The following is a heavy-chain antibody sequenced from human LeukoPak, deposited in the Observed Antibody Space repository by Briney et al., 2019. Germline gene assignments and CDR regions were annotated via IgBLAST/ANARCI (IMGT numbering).Heavy chain of an antibody. J-gene: IGHJ4*02. Sequence: GGSLRLSCAASGFTFSTYDIHWVRQAPGKGLEWVAFIRYDASNKKYADSVKGRFTISRDNSKNTLYLQMNSLRAEDTAVYYCATYSGAHHKTFDYWGQGTLVTVSS. D-gene: IGHD1-26*01. CDR1: GFTFSTYD. CDR2: IRYDASNK. CDR3: ATYSGAHHKTFDY. V-gene: IGHV3-30*02.